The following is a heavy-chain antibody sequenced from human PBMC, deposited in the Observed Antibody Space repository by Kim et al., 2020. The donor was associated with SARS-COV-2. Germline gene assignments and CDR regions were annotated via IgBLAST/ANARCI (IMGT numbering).Heavy chain of an antibody. D-gene: IGHD2-2*01. CDR1: GFTFSSYS. Sequence: GGSLRLSCAASGFTFSSYSMNWVRQAPGKGLEWVSSISSSSSYIYYADSVKGRFTISRDNAKNSLYLQMNSLRAEDTAVYYCARAYRYCSSTSCLYYYYYGMDVWGQGTTVTVSS. CDR3: ARAYRYCSSTSCLYYYYYGMDV. V-gene: IGHV3-21*01. J-gene: IGHJ6*02. CDR2: ISSSSSYI.